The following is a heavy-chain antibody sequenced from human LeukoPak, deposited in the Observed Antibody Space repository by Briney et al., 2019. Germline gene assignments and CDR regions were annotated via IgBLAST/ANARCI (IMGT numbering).Heavy chain of an antibody. CDR2: IYHSGTT. Sequence: SETLSLTCTVSGYSISRGYYWGWIRQSPGKGLEWIGSIYHSGTTYYNQSLKSRVTISVDTSKNQFALKLTSVTAADTAVYYCARDKVLGTSVTTSGAFDIWGQGTMVTISS. CDR1: GYSISRGYY. V-gene: IGHV4-38-2*02. J-gene: IGHJ3*02. D-gene: IGHD4-17*01. CDR3: ARDKVLGTSVTTSGAFDI.